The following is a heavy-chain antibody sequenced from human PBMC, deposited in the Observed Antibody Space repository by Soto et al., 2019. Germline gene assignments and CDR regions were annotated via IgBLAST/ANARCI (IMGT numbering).Heavy chain of an antibody. J-gene: IGHJ4*02. V-gene: IGHV3-74*01. CDR3: TKGYSGYDYAY. D-gene: IGHD5-12*01. CDR1: GFTFSSYW. Sequence: GGSLRLSCAASGFTFSSYWMHWVRQPPGKGLVWVSRINSDGSSTNYADSVKGRFTISRDNAKNTLYLQMNSLRAEDTALYFCTKGYSGYDYAYWGRGSLVTVSS. CDR2: INSDGSST.